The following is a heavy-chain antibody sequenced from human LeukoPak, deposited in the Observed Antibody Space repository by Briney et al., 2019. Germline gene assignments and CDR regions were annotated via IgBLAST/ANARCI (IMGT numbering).Heavy chain of an antibody. J-gene: IGHJ5*02. Sequence: GGSLRHSCAASGFTLSSYEMNWVRPAPGKGLEGVSYISSSGSTIYYADSVKGRFTISRDNAKNSLYLQMNSLRAEDTAVYYCARAQQWLDTYWFDPWGQGTLVTVSS. CDR2: ISSSGSTI. CDR3: ARAQQWLDTYWFDP. CDR1: GFTLSSYE. V-gene: IGHV3-48*03. D-gene: IGHD6-19*01.